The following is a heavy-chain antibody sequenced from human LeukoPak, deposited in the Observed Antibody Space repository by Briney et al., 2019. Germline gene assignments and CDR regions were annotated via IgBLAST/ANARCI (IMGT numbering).Heavy chain of an antibody. V-gene: IGHV1-3*01. Sequence: ASVKVSCKASGYTLTSYAMHWVRQAPGQRLEWMGWINAGNGNTKYSQKFQGRVTITRDTSASTAYMELSSLRSEDTAVYYCARGSVTIFGVVKNWFDPWGQGTLVTVSS. CDR2: INAGNGNT. J-gene: IGHJ5*02. CDR3: ARGSVTIFGVVKNWFDP. CDR1: GYTLTSYA. D-gene: IGHD3-3*01.